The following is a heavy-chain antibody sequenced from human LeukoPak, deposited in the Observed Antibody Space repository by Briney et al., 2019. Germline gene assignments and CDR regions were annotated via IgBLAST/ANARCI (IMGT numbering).Heavy chain of an antibody. CDR3: ACYNFVGRTFDC. D-gene: IGHD5-24*01. CDR2: VHYSLPS. CDR1: GDSMNGHF. Sequence: SETLSLTCSVSGDSMNGHFWSWIRQSPGKGLEWIGNVHYSLPSNFSPSFKSRVTISMDTSRSQFSLKLGTVTAADTAVYYCACYNFVGRTFDCWGQGTLVTVSS. J-gene: IGHJ4*02. V-gene: IGHV4-59*11.